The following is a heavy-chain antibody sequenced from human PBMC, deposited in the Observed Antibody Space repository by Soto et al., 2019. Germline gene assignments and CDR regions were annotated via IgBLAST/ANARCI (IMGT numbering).Heavy chain of an antibody. V-gene: IGHV4-59*01. Sequence: SETLSLTCTVSGGSISSYYWSWIRQPPGKGLEWIGYIYYSGSTNYNPSLKSRVTISVDASKNQFSLKLSSVTAADTAVYYCARGGWVGATYLGLDYWGQGTLVTVSS. J-gene: IGHJ4*02. CDR3: ARGGWVGATYLGLDY. D-gene: IGHD1-26*01. CDR1: GGSISSYY. CDR2: IYYSGST.